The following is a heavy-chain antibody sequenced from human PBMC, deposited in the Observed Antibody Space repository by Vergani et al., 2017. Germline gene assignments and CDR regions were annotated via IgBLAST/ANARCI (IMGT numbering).Heavy chain of an antibody. V-gene: IGHV3-64D*06. D-gene: IGHD3-10*01. CDR3: VKGPLQGSGSYYKDFDY. CDR1: GFTFSSYA. CDR2: ISSNGGST. J-gene: IGHJ4*02. Sequence: EVQLVESGGGLVQPRGSLRLSCSASGFTFSSYAMHWVRQAPGKGLEYVSAISSNGGSTYYADSVKGRFTISRDNSKNTLYLQMSSLRAEDTAVYYCVKGPLQGSGSYYKDFDYWGQGTLVTVSS.